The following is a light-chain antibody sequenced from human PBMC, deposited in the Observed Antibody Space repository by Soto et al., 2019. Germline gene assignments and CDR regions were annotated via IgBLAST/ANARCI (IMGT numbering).Light chain of an antibody. CDR3: CSYAGSSPYV. V-gene: IGLV2-23*01. CDR1: SSDVGSYNL. J-gene: IGLJ1*01. Sequence: QSVLTQPASVSGSPGQSIPISCTGTSSDVGSYNLVSWYQQHPGKAPKLMIYEGSKRPSGVSNRFSGSKSGNTASLTISGLQAEDEADYYCCSYAGSSPYVFGTGTKLTVL. CDR2: EGS.